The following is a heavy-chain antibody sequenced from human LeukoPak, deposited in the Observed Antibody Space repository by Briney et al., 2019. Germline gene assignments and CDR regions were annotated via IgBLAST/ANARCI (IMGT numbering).Heavy chain of an antibody. J-gene: IGHJ6*03. CDR3: AREIRGYYYLDV. V-gene: IGHV1-8*01. CDR2: MNPTSGNT. Sequence: ASVKVSCKASGYSFTSYDIDWVRQAAGQGLEWMGWMNPTSGNTVYAQKSQGRVSMTRDTSMTTAYMELFSLKPEDTALYFCAREIRGYYYLDVWGTGTTVTVSS. CDR1: GYSFTSYD.